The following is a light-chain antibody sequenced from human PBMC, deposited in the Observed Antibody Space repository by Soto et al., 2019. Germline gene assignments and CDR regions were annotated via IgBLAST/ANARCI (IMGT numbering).Light chain of an antibody. J-gene: IGLJ2*01. CDR3: ASYTSSSTSVI. Sequence: QSALTQPASVSGSPGQSITISCTGTSSDVGGYNYVSWSQQHPGKAPKLIIYEVSNRPSGVSNRFSGSKSGNTASLTISGLQAEDEADYYCASYTSSSTSVIFGRGTKVTVL. V-gene: IGLV2-14*01. CDR2: EVS. CDR1: SSDVGGYNY.